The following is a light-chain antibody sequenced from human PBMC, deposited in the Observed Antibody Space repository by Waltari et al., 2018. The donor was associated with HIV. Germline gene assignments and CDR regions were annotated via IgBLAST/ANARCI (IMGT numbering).Light chain of an antibody. Sequence: DIQMTQSPSSLSASVGDRVSISCRASQSITKYLNWYQQKPGKAPRLLIFLASSLQKGVPSRFSGSGYGTDFTLTINSLQPEDFATYFCPQSHTTPFTFGPGTTVDVK. J-gene: IGKJ3*01. CDR3: PQSHTTPFT. CDR2: LAS. CDR1: QSITKY. V-gene: IGKV1-39*01.